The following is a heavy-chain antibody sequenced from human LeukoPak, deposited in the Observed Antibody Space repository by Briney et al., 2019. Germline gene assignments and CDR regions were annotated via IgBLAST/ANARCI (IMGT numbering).Heavy chain of an antibody. J-gene: IGHJ4*02. V-gene: IGHV1-18*01. D-gene: IGHD6-13*01. CDR2: ISAYNGNT. CDR1: GYTFTSYG. Sequence: ASVKVSCKASGYTFTSYGISWVRQAPGQGLEWMGWISAYNGNTNYAQKLQGRVTMTTDTSTSTAYMELRSLRSDDTAVYYCARGIYSSSWYWRRSSREIYYFDYWGQGTLVTVSS. CDR3: ARGIYSSSWYWRRSSREIYYFDY.